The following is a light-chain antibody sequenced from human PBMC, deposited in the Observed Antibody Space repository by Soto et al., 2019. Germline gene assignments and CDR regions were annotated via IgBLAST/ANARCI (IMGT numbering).Light chain of an antibody. CDR1: QSVGSN. CDR2: GAS. Sequence: EIVMTQSPATLSVSPGERVTLSCRARQSVGSNLAWYQQKPGQAPRLLIYGASTRATGIPARFSGGGSGTDFTLTISRLEPEDFAVYYCQQFSSYPLTFGGGTKV. J-gene: IGKJ4*01. CDR3: QQFSSYPLT. V-gene: IGKV3-15*01.